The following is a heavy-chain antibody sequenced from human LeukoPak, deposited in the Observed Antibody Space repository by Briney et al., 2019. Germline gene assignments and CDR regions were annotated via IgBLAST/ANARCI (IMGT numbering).Heavy chain of an antibody. CDR3: ARGGVVVTAFASPPRYYYYGMDV. J-gene: IGHJ6*02. CDR1: GGSISSSNW. CDR2: IYHSGST. V-gene: IGHV4-4*02. D-gene: IGHD2-21*02. Sequence: SGTLSLTCAVSGGSISSSNWWSWVRQPPGKGLEWIGEIYHSGSTNYNPSLKSRVTISVDTSKNQFSLKLSSVTAADTAVYYCARGGVVVTAFASPPRYYYYGMDVWGQGTTVTVSS.